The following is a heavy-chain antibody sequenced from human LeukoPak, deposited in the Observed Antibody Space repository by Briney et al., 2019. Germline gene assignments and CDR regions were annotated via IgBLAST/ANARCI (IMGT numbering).Heavy chain of an antibody. J-gene: IGHJ4*02. D-gene: IGHD1-26*01. Sequence: PSETLSLTCAVYGGSFSGYYWSWIRQPPGKGLEWIGEINHSGSTNYNPSLKSRVTISVDTSKNQFSLKLSSVTAADTAVYYCARAPIVGARRDFDCWGQGTLVTVSS. CDR2: INHSGST. CDR1: GGSFSGYY. CDR3: ARAPIVGARRDFDC. V-gene: IGHV4-34*01.